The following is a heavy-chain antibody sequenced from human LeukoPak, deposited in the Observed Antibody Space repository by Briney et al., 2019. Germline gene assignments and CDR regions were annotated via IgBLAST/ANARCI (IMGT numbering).Heavy chain of an antibody. D-gene: IGHD2-2*01. V-gene: IGHV3-9*03. CDR2: ISWNSGSI. J-gene: IGHJ4*02. CDR3: AKDFSPVLVGYFDY. CDR1: GFTFDDYA. Sequence: GGSLRLTCAASGFTFDDYAMHWVRQAPGKGLEWVSGISWNSGSIGYADSVKGRFTISRDNAKNSLYLQMNSLRAEDMALYYCAKDFSPVLVGYFDYWGQGTLVTVSS.